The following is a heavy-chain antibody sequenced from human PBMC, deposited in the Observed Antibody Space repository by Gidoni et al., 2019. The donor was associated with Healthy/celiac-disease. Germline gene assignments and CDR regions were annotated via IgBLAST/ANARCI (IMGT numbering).Heavy chain of an antibody. CDR3: ARGLVTVAGGVDYYYGMDV. D-gene: IGHD6-19*01. Sequence: EVQLVESGGGLIQPGGSLRLSCAASGFTVSSHYMSWVRQAPGKGLEWVSVIYSGGSTYYADSVKGRFTISRDNSKNTLYLQMNSLRAEDTAVYYCARGLVTVAGGVDYYYGMDVWGQGTTVTVSS. CDR1: GFTVSSHY. CDR2: IYSGGST. V-gene: IGHV3-53*01. J-gene: IGHJ6*02.